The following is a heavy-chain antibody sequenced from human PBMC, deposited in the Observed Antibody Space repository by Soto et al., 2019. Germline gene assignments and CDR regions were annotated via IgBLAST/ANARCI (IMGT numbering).Heavy chain of an antibody. J-gene: IGHJ4*02. Sequence: GGSLRLSCAASGLTFSSYWMHWVRQAPGKGLEWVSYISGSSSNIYYADSVKGRFTISRDNAMNSLYLQMNSLRAEDTAVYYCARDIVAGSGWYTYDYWGQGTPVTVSS. CDR2: ISGSSSNI. CDR1: GLTFSSYW. V-gene: IGHV3-48*01. CDR3: ARDIVAGSGWYTYDY. D-gene: IGHD6-19*01.